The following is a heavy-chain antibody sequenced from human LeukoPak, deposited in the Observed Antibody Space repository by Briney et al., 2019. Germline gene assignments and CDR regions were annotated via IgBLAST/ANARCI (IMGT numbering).Heavy chain of an antibody. CDR1: GYSISNGYF. D-gene: IGHD5-24*01. CDR2: IYRTGTT. CDR3: PRDGYNPVAFDI. Sequence: SETLSLTCTVSGYSISNGYFWGWIRQPPGKGLEWIGNIYRTGTTFYNPSLQSRVSISVDTSKNTFSLKLKSVTAAATAVYYCPRDGYNPVAFDIWGQGTVVTVSS. J-gene: IGHJ3*02. V-gene: IGHV4-38-2*02.